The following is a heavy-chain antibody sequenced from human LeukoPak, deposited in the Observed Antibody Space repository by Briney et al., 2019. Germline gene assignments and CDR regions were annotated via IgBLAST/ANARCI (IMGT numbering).Heavy chain of an antibody. J-gene: IGHJ4*02. Sequence: PGGSLRLSCAASGFTFSSYGMHWVRQAPGKGLEWVAVIWYDGNNKYYADSVKGRFTISRDNSQNTLYLQMNSPRVEDTAVYYCAKDTGLVGATRYYFDYWGQGTLVTVSS. CDR2: IWYDGNNK. D-gene: IGHD1-26*01. V-gene: IGHV3-33*06. CDR1: GFTFSSYG. CDR3: AKDTGLVGATRYYFDY.